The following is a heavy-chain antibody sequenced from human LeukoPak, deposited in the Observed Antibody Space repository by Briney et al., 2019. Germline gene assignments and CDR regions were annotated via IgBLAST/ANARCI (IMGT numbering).Heavy chain of an antibody. Sequence: PGGSLRLSCAASGFTFSSYAMSWVRQAPGKGLEWVSAISGSGGSTYYADSVKGRFTISRDNSKNMLYLQMNSLRAEDTAVYYCATFDEHGDYFDYWGQGTLVTVSS. CDR1: GFTFSSYA. D-gene: IGHD4-17*01. CDR2: ISGSGGST. J-gene: IGHJ4*02. V-gene: IGHV3-23*01. CDR3: ATFDEHGDYFDY.